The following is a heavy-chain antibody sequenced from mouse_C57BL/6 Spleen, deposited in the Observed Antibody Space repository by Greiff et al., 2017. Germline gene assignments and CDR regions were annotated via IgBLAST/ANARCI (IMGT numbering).Heavy chain of an antibody. CDR2: IDPSDSYT. V-gene: IGHV1-50*01. J-gene: IGHJ4*01. Sequence: VKLQQPGAELVKPGASVKLSCKASGYTFTSYWMQWVKQRPGQGLEWIGEIDPSDSYTNYNQKFKGKATLTVDTSSSTAYMQLSSLTSEDSAVYYCARRGSYYGSSYYAMDYWGQGTSVTVSS. CDR1: GYTFTSYW. CDR3: ARRGSYYGSSYYAMDY. D-gene: IGHD1-1*01.